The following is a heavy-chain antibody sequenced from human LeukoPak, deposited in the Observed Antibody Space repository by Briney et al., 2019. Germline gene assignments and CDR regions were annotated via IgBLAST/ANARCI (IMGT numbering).Heavy chain of an antibody. CDR3: AKDRRRSGYDYWFDP. J-gene: IGHJ5*02. CDR1: GFTFSSYG. D-gene: IGHD5-12*01. CDR2: ISYDGSNK. V-gene: IGHV3-30*18. Sequence: GGSLRLSCAASGFTFSSYGMHWVRQAPGKGLEWVAVISYDGSNKYYADSVKGRFTISRDNSKNTLYLQMNSLRAEDTAVYYCAKDRRRSGYDYWFDPWGQGTLVTVSS.